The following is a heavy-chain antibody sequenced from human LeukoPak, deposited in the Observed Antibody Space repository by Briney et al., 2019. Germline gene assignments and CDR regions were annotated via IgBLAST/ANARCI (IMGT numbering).Heavy chain of an antibody. CDR2: FYSGGTI. V-gene: IGHV3-66*01. D-gene: IGHD3-10*01. CDR1: GFPVKTNY. CDR3: VRDPHNAGSGRYFDL. J-gene: IGHJ2*01. Sequence: GGSLRLSCAASGFPVKTNYMSWVRQAPGKGLEWVSVFYSGGTIRYADFVKGRFTVSRDISQNSLNLQMNRLTAEDTAVYYCVRDPHNAGSGRYFDLWGRGALVTVSP.